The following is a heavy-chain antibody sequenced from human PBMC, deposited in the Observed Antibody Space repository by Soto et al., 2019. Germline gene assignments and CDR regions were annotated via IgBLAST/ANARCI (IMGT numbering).Heavy chain of an antibody. CDR2: IWYDGSNK. J-gene: IGHJ4*02. CDR1: GFTFSSYG. V-gene: IGHV3-33*01. D-gene: IGHD6-19*01. Sequence: PGGSLRLSCAASGFTFSSYGMHWVRQAPGKGLEWVAVIWYDGSNKYYADSVKGRFTISRDNSKNTLYLQMNSLRAEDTAVYYCARGLGSGWYGFFAYPGQRTLV. CDR3: ARGLGSGWYGFFAY.